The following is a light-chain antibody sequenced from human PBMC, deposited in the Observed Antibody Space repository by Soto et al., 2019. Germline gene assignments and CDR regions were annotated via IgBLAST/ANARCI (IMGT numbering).Light chain of an antibody. J-gene: IGKJ1*01. V-gene: IGKV3-20*01. Sequence: EIVLTQSPGTLSLSPGERATLSCRASQSVSSTYLAWYQQKPGQAPRLLIYDASNRATGIPARFSGSGSGTDFTLTISSLQPDDFATYYCQQYHTYSTFGQGTKVDIK. CDR2: DAS. CDR3: QQYHTYST. CDR1: QSVSSTY.